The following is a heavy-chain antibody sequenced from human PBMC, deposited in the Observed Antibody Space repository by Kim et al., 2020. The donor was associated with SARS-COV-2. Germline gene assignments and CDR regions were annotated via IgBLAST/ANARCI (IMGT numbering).Heavy chain of an antibody. V-gene: IGHV1-2*06. J-gene: IGHJ3*02. Sequence: ASVKVSCKASGYTFTGYYMHWVRQAPGQGLEWMGRINPNSGGTNYAQKFQGRVTMTRDTSISTAYMELSRLRSDDTAVYYCACATQKNSGWYLRGRRDAFDIWGQGTMVTVSS. CDR3: ACATQKNSGWYLRGRRDAFDI. D-gene: IGHD6-19*01. CDR1: GYTFTGYY. CDR2: INPNSGGT.